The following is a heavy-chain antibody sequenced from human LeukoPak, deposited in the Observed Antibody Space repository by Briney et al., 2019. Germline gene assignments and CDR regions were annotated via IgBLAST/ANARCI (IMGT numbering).Heavy chain of an antibody. CDR3: ASKLTYYYDSSGYWPFGY. CDR2: INHSGST. CDR1: GGSFSGYY. V-gene: IGHV4-34*01. J-gene: IGHJ4*02. Sequence: PSETLSLTCAVYGGSFSGYYWSWIRQPPGKGLEWIGEINHSGSTNYNPSLKSRVTISVDTSKNQFSLKLSSVTAADTAVYYCASKLTYYYDSSGYWPFGYWGQGTLVTVSS. D-gene: IGHD3-22*01.